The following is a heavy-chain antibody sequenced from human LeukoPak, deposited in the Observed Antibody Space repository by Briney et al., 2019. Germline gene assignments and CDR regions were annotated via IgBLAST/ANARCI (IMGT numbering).Heavy chain of an antibody. Sequence: ASVKVSCKASGYTFTGYYMHWVRQAPGKGLEWMGGFDPEDGETIYAQKFQGRVTMTEDTSTDTAYMELSSLRSEDTAVYYCATGYYYDSSGYGWGQGTLVTVSS. V-gene: IGHV1-24*01. CDR2: FDPEDGET. J-gene: IGHJ4*02. D-gene: IGHD3-22*01. CDR1: GYTFTGYY. CDR3: ATGYYYDSSGYG.